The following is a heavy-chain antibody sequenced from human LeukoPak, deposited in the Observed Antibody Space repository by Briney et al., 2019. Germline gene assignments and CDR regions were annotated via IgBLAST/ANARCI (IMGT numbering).Heavy chain of an antibody. CDR3: ARDPGPWFDP. CDR1: GGSTSSYY. J-gene: IGHJ5*02. D-gene: IGHD7-27*01. V-gene: IGHV4-59*01. Sequence: PSETLSLTCTVSGGSTSSYYWSWIRQPPGKGLEWIGYIYSGSTNYNPSLKSRVTISVDTSKNQFSLKLSSVTAADTAVYYCARDPGPWFDPWGQGTLVTVSS. CDR2: IYSGST.